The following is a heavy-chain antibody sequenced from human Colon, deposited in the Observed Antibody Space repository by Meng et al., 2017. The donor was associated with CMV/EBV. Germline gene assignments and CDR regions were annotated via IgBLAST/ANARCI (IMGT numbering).Heavy chain of an antibody. V-gene: IGHV1-8*01. CDR1: GYTFTGYD. Sequence: ASVKVSCKTSGYTFTGYDVSWVRQAPGQGLEWMGWMTPSSGYPGYAPKFQGRVTMTRNTSISTAYMELSGLTSKDTAVYYCARGGGGTSSDYWGQGTLVTVSS. J-gene: IGHJ4*02. CDR2: MTPSSGYP. CDR3: ARGGGGTSSDY. D-gene: IGHD6-6*01.